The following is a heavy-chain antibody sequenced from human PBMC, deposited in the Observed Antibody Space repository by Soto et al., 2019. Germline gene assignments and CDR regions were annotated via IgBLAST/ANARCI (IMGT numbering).Heavy chain of an antibody. CDR3: ATWPRYCSGGSCYPDD. J-gene: IGHJ4*02. Sequence: QVQLMQSGAEVKKPGSSVKVSCKASGGTISTNVISWVRQAPGQGLEWMGEIMPIFAAPNNAQKFKGRLTITADTSTTTVSVELSSLTSEDSAVYFLATWPRYCSGGSCYPDDWAQVTLVIVSS. D-gene: IGHD2-15*01. V-gene: IGHV1-69*06. CDR1: GGTISTNV. CDR2: IMPIFAAP.